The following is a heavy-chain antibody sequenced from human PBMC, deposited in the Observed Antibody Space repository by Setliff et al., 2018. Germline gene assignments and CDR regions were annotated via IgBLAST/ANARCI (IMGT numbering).Heavy chain of an antibody. CDR2: IGSSTSTI. CDR3: ARGHTIGALLRHFDC. V-gene: IGHV3-48*01. D-gene: IGHD1-1*01. Sequence: PGGSLRLSCAASGFTFSSYNMNWVRQAPGKGLEWVSYIGSSTSTIYYADSVKGRFTISRDNAKNSLYLQMSSLRAEDTAMYYCARGHTIGALLRHFDCWGQGTLVTVS. CDR1: GFTFSSYN. J-gene: IGHJ4*02.